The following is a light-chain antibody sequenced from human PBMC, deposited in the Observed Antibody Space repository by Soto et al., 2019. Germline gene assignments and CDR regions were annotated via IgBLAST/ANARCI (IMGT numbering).Light chain of an antibody. CDR1: QSLLHSSGYNY. J-gene: IGKJ1*01. CDR2: LGS. Sequence: DMEVTQFSLSLPVTPGEPASISCRSSQSLLHSSGYNYLDWYLQKPGQSPPLLIHLGSVRASGVPARFSGSGSGTDFTLRISRVEAEDVRVYYCMHDLQTPWPFCQGTKVDIK. V-gene: IGKV2-28*01. CDR3: MHDLQTPWP.